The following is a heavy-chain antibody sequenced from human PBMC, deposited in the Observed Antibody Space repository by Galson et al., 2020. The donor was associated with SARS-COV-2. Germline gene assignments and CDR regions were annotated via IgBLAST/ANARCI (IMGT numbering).Heavy chain of an antibody. Sequence: SETLSLTCTVSGGSISSYYWSWIRQPPGKGLEWIGYIYYSGSTNSNPAPKSRVTISVDTSTNQFYLKLSSVTAADTAVYYCASINWSGGSCYWFDPWGQGTLVTVSS. CDR2: IYYSGST. J-gene: IGHJ5*02. D-gene: IGHD2-15*01. CDR1: GGSISSYY. CDR3: ASINWSGGSCYWFDP. V-gene: IGHV4-59*08.